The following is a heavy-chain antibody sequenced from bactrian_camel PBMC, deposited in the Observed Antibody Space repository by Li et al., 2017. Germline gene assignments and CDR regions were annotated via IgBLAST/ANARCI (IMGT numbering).Heavy chain of an antibody. V-gene: IGHV3S53*01. Sequence: VQLVESGGGSVQTGGSLKLSCSVSGDADNEYCLGWFRQAPGKEREGVAVIDSDGVTSYAESVKGRFTITQENDKSALHLRMNSLKPEDTAMYYCAAGQVEDGTLVDDEFVYWGQGTQVTVS. J-gene: IGHJ4*01. CDR1: GDADNEYC. D-gene: IGHD6*01. CDR3: AAGQVEDGTLVDDEFVY. CDR2: IDSDGVT.